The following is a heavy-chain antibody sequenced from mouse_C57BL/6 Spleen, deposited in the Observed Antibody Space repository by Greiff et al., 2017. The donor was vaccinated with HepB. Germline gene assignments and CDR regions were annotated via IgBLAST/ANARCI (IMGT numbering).Heavy chain of an antibody. J-gene: IGHJ4*01. CDR3: ARGYYGNYRYAMDY. V-gene: IGHV5-17*01. CDR2: ISSGSSTI. D-gene: IGHD2-1*01. CDR1: GFTFSDYG. Sequence: EVQGVESGGGLVKPGGSLKLSCAASGFTFSDYGMHWVRQAPEKGLEWVAYISSGSSTIYYADTVKGRFTISRDNAKNTLFLQMTSLRSEDTAMYYCARGYYGNYRYAMDYWGQGTSGTVSS.